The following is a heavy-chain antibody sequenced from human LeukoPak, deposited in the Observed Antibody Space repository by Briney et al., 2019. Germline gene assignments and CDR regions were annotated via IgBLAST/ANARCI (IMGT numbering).Heavy chain of an antibody. Sequence: PSETLSLTCSVSGASISGYYWTWIRQPPGKGLEWIGEINHSGSTNYNPSLKSRVTILVDMFKNQFSLKLSSVTAADTAVYYCARRVVVPAVGFDYWGQGTLVTVSS. CDR2: INHSGST. CDR3: ARRVVVPAVGFDY. V-gene: IGHV4-34*01. CDR1: GASISGYY. D-gene: IGHD2-15*01. J-gene: IGHJ4*02.